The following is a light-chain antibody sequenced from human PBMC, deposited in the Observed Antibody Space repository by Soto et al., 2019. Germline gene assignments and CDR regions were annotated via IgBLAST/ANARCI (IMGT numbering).Light chain of an antibody. J-gene: IGKJ1*01. CDR1: QSISSY. CDR2: AAS. CDR3: QQSYSTLWT. Sequence: DIHMTQSPSSLSASVGDRVTITCRASQSISSYLNWYQQKPGKAPKLLIYAASSLQSGVPSRFSGSGSGTDFTLTISSLQPEDFATYYCQQSYSTLWTFGQGNKVEI. V-gene: IGKV1-39*01.